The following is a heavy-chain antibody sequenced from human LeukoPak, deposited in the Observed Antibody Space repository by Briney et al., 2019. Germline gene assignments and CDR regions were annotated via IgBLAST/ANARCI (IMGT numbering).Heavy chain of an antibody. D-gene: IGHD3-22*01. J-gene: IGHJ5*02. CDR3: ARAVFDSSGYYYARGNWFDP. CDR2: IYTSGST. V-gene: IGHV4-61*02. Sequence: SETLSLTCTVSGGSISSGSYYWSSIRQPAGKGLEWIGRIYTSGSTNYNPSLKSRVTISVDTSKNQFSLKLSSVTAADTAVYYCARAVFDSSGYYYARGNWFDPWGQGTLVTVSS. CDR1: GGSISSGSYY.